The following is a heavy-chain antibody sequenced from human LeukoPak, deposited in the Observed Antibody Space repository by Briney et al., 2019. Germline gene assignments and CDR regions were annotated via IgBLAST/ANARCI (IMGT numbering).Heavy chain of an antibody. V-gene: IGHV4-39*01. CDR2: IYYSGST. J-gene: IGHJ4*02. D-gene: IGHD6-13*01. CDR3: ARHFSSWYVADGNGYFDY. Sequence: NSSETLSLTCTVSGGSISSSSYYWGWIRQPPGKGLEWIGSIYYSGSTYYNPSLKSRVTISVDTSKNQFSLKLSSVTAADTAVYYCARHFSSWYVADGNGYFDYWGQGTLVTVSS. CDR1: GGSISSSSYY.